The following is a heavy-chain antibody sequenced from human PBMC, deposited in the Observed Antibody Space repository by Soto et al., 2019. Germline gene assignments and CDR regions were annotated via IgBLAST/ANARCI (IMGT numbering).Heavy chain of an antibody. D-gene: IGHD1-26*01. CDR3: ATIVGANDY. CDR1: RASIYTYS. Sequence: SETLSLTCTVSRASIYTYSWTWIRQPAGKGLQWIGHIYSSGSANYSPSLKSRVSMSVDSSKNQISLKLSSGTAADTAVYYCATIVGANDYWGQGTLVTV. J-gene: IGHJ4*02. CDR2: IYSSGSA. V-gene: IGHV4-4*07.